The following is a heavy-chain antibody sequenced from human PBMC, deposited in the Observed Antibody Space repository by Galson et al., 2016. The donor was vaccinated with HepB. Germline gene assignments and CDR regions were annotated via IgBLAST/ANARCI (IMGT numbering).Heavy chain of an antibody. CDR3: ARVLALQNFALFYYGMDV. Sequence: SLRLSCAASGFSFNSYTMHWVRQAPGKGLEWVALISNDGSKETFADSVKGRFTISRDNSKRTVYLQMNSLRAEDTAVYYCARVLALQNFALFYYGMDVWGRGTTVTVSS. J-gene: IGHJ6*02. D-gene: IGHD2-15*01. CDR2: ISNDGSKE. V-gene: IGHV3-30-3*01. CDR1: GFSFNSYT.